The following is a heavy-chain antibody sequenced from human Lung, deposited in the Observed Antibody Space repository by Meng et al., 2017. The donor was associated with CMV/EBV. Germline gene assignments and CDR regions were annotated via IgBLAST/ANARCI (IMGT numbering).Heavy chain of an antibody. V-gene: IGHV3-53*01. J-gene: IGHJ5*01. Sequence: FGFNVSSNYMSWVRQAAGKGLEWVSVIYSGGSIYYAESVRGRFTISRDNSNTLYLQMNNLRVEDTAMYYCARGKPEGTSGNWGWFDSWGQGALVTVSS. CDR2: IYSGGSI. CDR3: ARGKPEGTSGNWGWFDS. CDR1: GFNVSSNY. D-gene: IGHD7-27*01.